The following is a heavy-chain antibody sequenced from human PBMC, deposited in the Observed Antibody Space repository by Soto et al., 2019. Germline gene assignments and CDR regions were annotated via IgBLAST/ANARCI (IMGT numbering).Heavy chain of an antibody. J-gene: IGHJ6*02. D-gene: IGHD6-6*01. CDR2: IYPGDSDT. V-gene: IGHV5-51*01. CDR3: ARAIEYSSIHYGMDV. CDR1: GYSFTSYW. Sequence: PGESLKISCKGSGYSFTSYWIGWVRQMPGKGLEWMGIIYPGDSDTRYSPSFQGQVTISADKSISTAYLQWSGLKASDTAMYYCARAIEYSSIHYGMDVWGQGTTVTVSS.